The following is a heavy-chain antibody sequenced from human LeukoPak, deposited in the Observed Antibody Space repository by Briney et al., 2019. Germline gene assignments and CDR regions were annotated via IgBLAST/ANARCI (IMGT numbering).Heavy chain of an antibody. CDR2: ISSSGSTI. J-gene: IGHJ4*02. CDR1: GFTFSSYE. D-gene: IGHD3-10*01. CDR3: ARVRGANSDY. V-gene: IGHV3-48*03. Sequence: GGSLRLSCAASGFTFSSYEMNWVRQAPGKGLEWVSYISSSGSTIYYADSVKGRFTISRDNSKNTLYLQMNSLRAEDTAVYYCARVRGANSDYWGQGTLVTVSS.